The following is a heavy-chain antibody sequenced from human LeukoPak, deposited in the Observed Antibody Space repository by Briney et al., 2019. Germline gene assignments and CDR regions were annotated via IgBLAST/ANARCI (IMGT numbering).Heavy chain of an antibody. CDR2: ISGSGGTT. J-gene: IGHJ1*01. CDR1: GFTFSSYS. Sequence: GGSLRLSCAASGFTFSSYSMNWVRQAPGKGLEWVSAISGSGGTTYYADSVKGRFTISRDNSKNTLYLQINSLRAEDTAVYYCAKDRRYFQHWGQGTLVTVSS. V-gene: IGHV3-23*01. CDR3: AKDRRYFQH.